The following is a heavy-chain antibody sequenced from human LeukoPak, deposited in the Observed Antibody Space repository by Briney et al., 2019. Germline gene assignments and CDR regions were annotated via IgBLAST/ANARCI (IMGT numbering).Heavy chain of an antibody. CDR2: ISSSSSTI. D-gene: IGHD3-22*01. CDR1: GFTFSSYS. Sequence: GGSLRLSCAASGFTFSSYSMNWVRQAAGKGLEWVSYISSSSSTIYYADSVKGRFTISRDNAKNSLYLQMNSLRAEDTAVYYCARDYYDSSGYYPGDWGQGTLVTVSS. J-gene: IGHJ4*02. CDR3: ARDYYDSSGYYPGD. V-gene: IGHV3-48*04.